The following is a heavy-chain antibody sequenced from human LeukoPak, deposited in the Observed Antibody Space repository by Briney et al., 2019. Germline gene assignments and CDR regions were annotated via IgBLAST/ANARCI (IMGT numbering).Heavy chain of an antibody. V-gene: IGHV3-48*01. CDR3: ARDRWYYYDSSGYYRCPYFDY. J-gene: IGHJ4*02. CDR2: ISSSSSTI. D-gene: IGHD3-22*01. CDR1: GFTFSSYS. Sequence: HAGGSLRLSCAASGFTFSSYSMNWVRQAPGKGLEWVSYISSSSSTIYYADSVKGRFTISRDNAKNSLYLQMNSLRAEDTAVYYCARDRWYYYDSSGYYRCPYFDYWGQGTLVTVSS.